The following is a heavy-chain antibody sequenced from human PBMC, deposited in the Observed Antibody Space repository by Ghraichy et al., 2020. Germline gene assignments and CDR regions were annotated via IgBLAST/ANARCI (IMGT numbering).Heavy chain of an antibody. V-gene: IGHV4-59*01. D-gene: IGHD5/OR15-5a*01. CDR2: IYDSGNT. J-gene: IGHJ5*02. Sequence: LSLTCTVSGDSSSSYYWIWIRQPPGKGLEWIGNIYDSGNTNYNSSLKGRVTISMDMSKNQFSLKLNSVTTADTAVYYCARGGYSVLWAWGQGTLVTVSS. CDR1: GDSSSSYY. CDR3: ARGGYSVLWA.